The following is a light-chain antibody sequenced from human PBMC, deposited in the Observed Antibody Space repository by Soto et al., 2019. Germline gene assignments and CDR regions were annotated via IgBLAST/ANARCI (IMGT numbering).Light chain of an antibody. V-gene: IGKV1-5*01. Sequence: DIQMTQSPSTLTASVGDRVTITCRASQSVSSWLAWYQQKPGKAPNLLIFDASTLESGVPSRFSGSGSGTEFTLTISSLQPDDSATYDCQQYNRHYTFGQGTKLEIK. CDR2: DAS. J-gene: IGKJ2*01. CDR3: QQYNRHYT. CDR1: QSVSSW.